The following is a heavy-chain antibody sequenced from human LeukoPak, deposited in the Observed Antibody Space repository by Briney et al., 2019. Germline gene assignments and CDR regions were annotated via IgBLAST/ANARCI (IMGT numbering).Heavy chain of an antibody. V-gene: IGHV1-8*01. Sequence: VASVKVSCKASGYTFTSSDFNWVRQATGQGLEWMGWMNPNSGNTGYAQKFQGRVTMTRDTSISTAYMELSSLRSEDTAVYYCARGSHCSSTSCYLSGWFDPWGQGTLVTVSS. CDR1: GYTFTSSD. CDR2: MNPNSGNT. D-gene: IGHD2-2*01. CDR3: ARGSHCSSTSCYLSGWFDP. J-gene: IGHJ5*02.